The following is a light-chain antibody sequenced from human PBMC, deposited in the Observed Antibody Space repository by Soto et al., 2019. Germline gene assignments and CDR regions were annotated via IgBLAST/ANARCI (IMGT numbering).Light chain of an antibody. CDR2: EVS. CDR3: SSYTSSSLYV. J-gene: IGLJ1*01. CDR1: NTDDGGYNY. Sequence: QSALTQPASVSGSPGQSITVSCTGTNTDDGGYNYVSWYQHRPGKAPRLMIYEVSNRPSGVSNRFSGSKSGNTASLTISGLQAEDEADYYCSSYTSSSLYVFGTGTKLTVL. V-gene: IGLV2-14*01.